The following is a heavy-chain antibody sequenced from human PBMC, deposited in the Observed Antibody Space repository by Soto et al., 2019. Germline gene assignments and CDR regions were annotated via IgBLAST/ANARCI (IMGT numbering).Heavy chain of an antibody. Sequence: QVQLVQSGAEVKKPGASVKVSCKASGYTFTSYDINWVRQATGQGLEWMGWMNPNRGNTGYAQKFQGRGTMTRNTSISTADMELSSLRSEDTAVYYCARDGIAAAGRYYYYGMDVWGQGTTVTVSS. CDR1: GYTFTSYD. CDR3: ARDGIAAAGRYYYYGMDV. J-gene: IGHJ6*02. V-gene: IGHV1-8*01. CDR2: MNPNRGNT. D-gene: IGHD6-13*01.